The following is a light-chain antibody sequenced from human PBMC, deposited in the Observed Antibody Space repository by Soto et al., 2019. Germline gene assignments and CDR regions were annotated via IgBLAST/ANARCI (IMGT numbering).Light chain of an antibody. V-gene: IGKV2-28*01. J-gene: IGKJ1*01. CDR3: MQALQTPWT. CDR2: LGS. CDR1: QSLLHSNGYNY. Sequence: DIVMTQSPLSLPVTPGEPASISCRSSQSLLHSNGYNYLDWYLQKPGQSPQLLIYLGSNRASGVPDRFSGSESGTDFTLKISRVEAEDVGVYYCMQALQTPWTFGQGTNVEIK.